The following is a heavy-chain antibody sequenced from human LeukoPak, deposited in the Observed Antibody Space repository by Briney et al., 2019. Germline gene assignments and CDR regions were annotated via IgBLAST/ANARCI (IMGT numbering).Heavy chain of an antibody. V-gene: IGHV3-7*01. Sequence: GGSLRLSCAASGFTFSNYWINWVRQAPGKGLEWVANMNEYGSEKSYVDSVRGRFTISRDNAENSLFLHMNSLRVEDTAVYRCARVLYGSRVNVIDSWGPGTLVTVSS. CDR3: ARVLYGSRVNVIDS. J-gene: IGHJ4*02. CDR2: MNEYGSEK. CDR1: GFTFSNYW. D-gene: IGHD2-2*01.